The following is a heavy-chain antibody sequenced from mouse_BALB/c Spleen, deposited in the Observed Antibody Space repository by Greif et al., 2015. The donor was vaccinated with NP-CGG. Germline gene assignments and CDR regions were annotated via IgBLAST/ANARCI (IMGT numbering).Heavy chain of an antibody. J-gene: IGHJ3*01. CDR1: GFNTKDTY. Sequence: VQLQQSGAELVKPGASVKLSCTASGFNTKDTYMHWVKQRPEQGLEWIGRIDPANGNTKYDPKFQGKATITADTSSNTAYLQLSSLTSEDTAVYYCAREGGYDAWFAYWGQGTLVTVSA. CDR3: AREGGYDAWFAY. V-gene: IGHV14-3*02. D-gene: IGHD2-2*01. CDR2: IDPANGNT.